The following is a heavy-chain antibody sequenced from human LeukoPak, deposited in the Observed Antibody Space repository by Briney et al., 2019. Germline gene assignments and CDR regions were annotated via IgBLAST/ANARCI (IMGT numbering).Heavy chain of an antibody. J-gene: IGHJ6*02. CDR2: IYYSGST. D-gene: IGHD6-19*01. V-gene: IGHV4-59*08. CDR1: GGSISSYY. Sequence: SETLSLTCTVSGGSISSYYWSWIRQPPGKGLEWIGYIYYSGSTNYNPSLKSRVTISVDTSKNQFSLKLSSVTAADTAVYYRARHGWSPYYYYYGMDVWGQGTTVTVSS. CDR3: ARHGWSPYYYYYGMDV.